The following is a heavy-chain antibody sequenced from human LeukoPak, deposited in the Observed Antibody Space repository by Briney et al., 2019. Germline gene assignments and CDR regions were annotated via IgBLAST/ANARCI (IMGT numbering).Heavy chain of an antibody. CDR3: AKDFNVLLWFGEPRLYGMDV. CDR1: GFTFSSYA. Sequence: GGSLRLSFAASGFTFSSYAMSWVRQAPGKGLGWVSAISGSGGSTYYADSVKGRFTISRDNSKNTLYLQMNSLRAEDTAVYYCAKDFNVLLWFGEPRLYGMDVWGKGTTVTVSS. V-gene: IGHV3-23*01. J-gene: IGHJ6*04. CDR2: ISGSGGST. D-gene: IGHD3-10*01.